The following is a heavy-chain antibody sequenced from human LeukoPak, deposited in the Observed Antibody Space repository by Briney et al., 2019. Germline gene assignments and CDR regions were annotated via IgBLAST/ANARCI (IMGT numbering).Heavy chain of an antibody. CDR2: IRWNSGSI. V-gene: IGHV3-9*01. D-gene: IGHD3-22*01. CDR1: GFTFDDYA. J-gene: IGHJ4*02. Sequence: GGSLRHSCAASGFTFDDYAMHWVRQAPGKGLEWVSGIRWNSGSIGYADSVKGRFTISRDNAKNSLYLQMNSLRAEDTALYYCAKDMAYDSSGLIDYWGQGTLVTVSS. CDR3: AKDMAYDSSGLIDY.